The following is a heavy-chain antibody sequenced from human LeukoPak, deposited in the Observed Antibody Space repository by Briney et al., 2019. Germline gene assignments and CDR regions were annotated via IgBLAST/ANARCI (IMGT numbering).Heavy chain of an antibody. Sequence: GASVKVSCKASGNTFTDYAIHWVRQAPGQRLEWMGWINAGNGDTKYSQKFQGRVTITRDTSASIVYMELSSLISEDTALYSCARGSTSDWPFDYWGQGTRVTVSS. V-gene: IGHV1-3*01. CDR2: INAGNGDT. CDR1: GNTFTDYA. CDR3: ARGSTSDWPFDY. J-gene: IGHJ4*02. D-gene: IGHD2-2*01.